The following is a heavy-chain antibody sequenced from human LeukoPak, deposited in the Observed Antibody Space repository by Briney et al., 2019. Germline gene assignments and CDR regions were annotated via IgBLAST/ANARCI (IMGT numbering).Heavy chain of an antibody. CDR1: GGSISSSSYY. Sequence: SETLSLTCTVSGGSISSSSYYWGWIRQPPGKGLEWIGSIYYSGSTYYNPSLKSRVTISVDTSKNQFSLKLSSVTAADTAVYYCASLLGGMYYYYYMDVWSKGTTVTVSS. J-gene: IGHJ6*03. CDR2: IYYSGST. V-gene: IGHV4-39*01. D-gene: IGHD3-10*01. CDR3: ASLLGGMYYYYYMDV.